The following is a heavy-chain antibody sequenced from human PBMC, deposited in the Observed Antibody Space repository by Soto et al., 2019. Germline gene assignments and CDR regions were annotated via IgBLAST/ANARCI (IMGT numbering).Heavy chain of an antibody. D-gene: IGHD2-21*01. CDR3: ARDQFLDAFDI. Sequence: ESGGGVVQPGRSLRLSCAASGFIFSSYSMHWVRQAPGKGLEWVAIISNDGSNKYYVDSVKGRFTISRDNSNNTLSLQMNSLRAEDTAVYYCARDQFLDAFDIWGQGTMVTVSS. CDR1: GFIFSSYS. V-gene: IGHV3-30-3*01. CDR2: ISNDGSNK. J-gene: IGHJ3*02.